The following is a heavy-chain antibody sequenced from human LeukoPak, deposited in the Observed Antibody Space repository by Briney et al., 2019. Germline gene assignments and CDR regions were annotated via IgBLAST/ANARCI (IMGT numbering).Heavy chain of an antibody. V-gene: IGHV4-34*01. CDR3: ARVARCTSCFDIDY. CDR2: INHGGST. J-gene: IGHJ4*02. D-gene: IGHD2-2*01. CDR1: SGSFSGYY. Sequence: SETLSLTCAVYSGSFSGYYWTWIRQPPGKGLEWIGEINHGGSTNYNPSLNSRVTIINTSKNQFSLTLSSVTAADTAVYYCARVARCTSCFDIDYWGQGTLVTVSS.